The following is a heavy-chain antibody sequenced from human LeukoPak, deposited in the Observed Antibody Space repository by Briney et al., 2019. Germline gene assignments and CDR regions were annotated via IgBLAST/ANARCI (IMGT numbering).Heavy chain of an antibody. CDR2: IYSGGRT. J-gene: IGHJ4*02. D-gene: IGHD3-10*01. CDR1: GFTVSSNY. CDR3: TRDSQGSGIYSVDY. V-gene: IGHV3-53*01. Sequence: GGSLRLSCAASGFTVSSNYMSWVRQAPGKGLEWVSVIYSGGRTYYADSVKGRFTISRDNSKNTLYLQMNSLRAEDTAVYYCTRDSQGSGIYSVDYWGQGTLVTVSS.